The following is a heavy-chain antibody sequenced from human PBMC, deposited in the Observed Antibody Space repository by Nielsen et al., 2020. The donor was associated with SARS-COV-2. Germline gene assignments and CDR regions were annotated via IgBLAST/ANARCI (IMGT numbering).Heavy chain of an antibody. D-gene: IGHD3-10*01. Sequence: SETLSLTCTVSGGSISGSYRTWIRQPPGKGLECIGHIDYSGNTNYNPSLKSRVTISVDTSKNHFSLSLTSVTAADTAVYFCARHSPTAGEPHAFDFWGRGTMVTVSS. J-gene: IGHJ3*01. V-gene: IGHV4-59*08. CDR2: IDYSGNT. CDR3: ARHSPTAGEPHAFDF. CDR1: GGSISGSY.